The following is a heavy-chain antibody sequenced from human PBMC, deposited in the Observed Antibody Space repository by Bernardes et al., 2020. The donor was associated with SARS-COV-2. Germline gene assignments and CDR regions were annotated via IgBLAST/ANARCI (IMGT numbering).Heavy chain of an antibody. D-gene: IGHD3-3*02. CDR1: GFTFSSYG. CDR3: AREALGQEGFDY. CDR2: IWYDGSNK. J-gene: IGHJ4*02. Sequence: GGSLRLSCAASGFTFSSYGMHWVRQAPGKGLEWVAVIWYDGSNKYYADSVKGRFTISRDNSKNTLYLQMNSLRAEDTAVYYCAREALGQEGFDYWGQGTLVTVSS. V-gene: IGHV3-33*01.